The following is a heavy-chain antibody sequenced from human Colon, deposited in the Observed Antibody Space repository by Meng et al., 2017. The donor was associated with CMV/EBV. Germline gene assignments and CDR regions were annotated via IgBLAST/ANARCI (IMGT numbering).Heavy chain of an antibody. CDR2: IYYSGST. CDR3: ARGHFYYFDY. J-gene: IGHJ4*02. V-gene: IGHV4-59*01. Sequence: SETLSLTCTASGGSISSYYWSWIRQHPGKGLEWIGYIYYSGSTNYNPSLKSRVTISVNTSKNQFSLKLNSVTAADTAVYYCARGHFYYFDYWGQGTLVTVSS. CDR1: GGSISSYY.